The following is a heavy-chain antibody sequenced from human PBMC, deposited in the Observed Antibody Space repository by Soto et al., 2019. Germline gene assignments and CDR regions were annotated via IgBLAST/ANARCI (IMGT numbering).Heavy chain of an antibody. CDR1: GIIFSNYA. D-gene: IGHD3-22*01. J-gene: IGHJ4*02. Sequence: QVQLVESGGGVVQPGRSLRLSCAAPGIIFSNYAMHWVRQAPGKGLEWMAVISYDGSNKNHADSGKGRFTISRDNSKNTLYLQMNSLRAEDTAVYYCASRDPQYYYDSSGYPSYWGQGTLVTVSS. V-gene: IGHV3-30-3*02. CDR3: ASRDPQYYYDSSGYPSY. CDR2: ISYDGSNK.